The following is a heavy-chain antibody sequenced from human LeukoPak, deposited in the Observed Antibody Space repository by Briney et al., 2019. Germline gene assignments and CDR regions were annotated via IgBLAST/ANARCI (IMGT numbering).Heavy chain of an antibody. CDR2: IIPILGIA. Sequence: RASVKVSCKASGGTFSSYAISWVRQAPGQGLEWMGRIIPILGIANYAQKFQGRVTITADKSTSTAYMELSSLRSGDTAVYYCARAFTTSNEYFQHWGQGTLVTVSS. J-gene: IGHJ1*01. CDR3: ARAFTTSNEYFQH. CDR1: GGTFSSYA. D-gene: IGHD4-11*01. V-gene: IGHV1-69*04.